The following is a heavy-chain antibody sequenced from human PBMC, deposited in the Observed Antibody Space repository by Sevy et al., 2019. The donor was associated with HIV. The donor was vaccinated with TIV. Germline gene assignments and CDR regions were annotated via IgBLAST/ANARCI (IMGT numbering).Heavy chain of an antibody. D-gene: IGHD2-21*02. CDR1: GFTFNDYD. CDR2: INWNGAGT. J-gene: IGHJ4*02. Sequence: GGSLRLSCAASGFTFNDYDMSWVRQAPGKGLKWVSAINWNGAGTSYADSVKGRFTVSRDNAKNSLYLQMNTLRVEDTAFYYCAREKFCGGDCYYFDYWGQGILVTVS. CDR3: AREKFCGGDCYYFDY. V-gene: IGHV3-20*04.